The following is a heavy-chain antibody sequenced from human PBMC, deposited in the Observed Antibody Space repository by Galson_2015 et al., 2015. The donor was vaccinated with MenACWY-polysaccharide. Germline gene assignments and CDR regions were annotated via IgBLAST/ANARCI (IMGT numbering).Heavy chain of an antibody. V-gene: IGHV3-21*01. CDR1: GFTFSSYS. J-gene: IGHJ4*02. Sequence: SLRLSCATSGFTFSSYSMNWVRQAPGKGLEWVSSISSSSSYIYYADSVKGRFTISRDNAKNSLYLQMNSLRAEDTAVYYCARDLGRAGIRSAYFDYWGQGTLVTVSS. D-gene: IGHD6-19*01. CDR2: ISSSSSYI. CDR3: ARDLGRAGIRSAYFDY.